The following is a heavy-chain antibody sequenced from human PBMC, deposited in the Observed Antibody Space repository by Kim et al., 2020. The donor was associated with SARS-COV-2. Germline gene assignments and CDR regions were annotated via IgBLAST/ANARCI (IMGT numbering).Heavy chain of an antibody. Sequence: SETLSLTCAVSGGSISSGGYSWSWIRQPPGKGLEWIGYIYHSGSTYYNPSLKSRVTISVDRSKNQFSLKLRSATAADTAVYYCATTRGYCSSTSCPFDYWGQGTLVTVSS. CDR3: ATTRGYCSSTSCPFDY. CDR1: GGSISSGGYS. CDR2: IYHSGST. V-gene: IGHV4-30-2*01. J-gene: IGHJ4*02. D-gene: IGHD2-2*01.